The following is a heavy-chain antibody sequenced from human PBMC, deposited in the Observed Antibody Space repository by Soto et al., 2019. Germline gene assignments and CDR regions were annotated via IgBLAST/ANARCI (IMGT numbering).Heavy chain of an antibody. J-gene: IGHJ5*02. V-gene: IGHV1-46*03. D-gene: IGHD6-13*01. CDR3: ASNGYSSTWHSWFDP. CDR1: GYTFTSYY. Sequence: EASVKVSCKASGYTFTSYYMHWVRQAPGQGLEWMGIINPSGGSTSYAQKFQGRVTMTRDTSTSTVYMELSSLRSEDTAVYYCASNGYSSTWHSWFDPWGQGTLVTVSS. CDR2: INPSGGST.